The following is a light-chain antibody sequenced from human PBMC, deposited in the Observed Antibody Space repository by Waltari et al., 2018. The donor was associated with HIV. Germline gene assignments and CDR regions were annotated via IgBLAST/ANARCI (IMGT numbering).Light chain of an antibody. Sequence: QSALTQPASVSGSPGQSITISCTGTSSDVGGYKYVSWYQQHPGKAPKLMIYDVSNRPLGVSTRFSGSKSGNTASLTISGLRAEDEADYFCSSYTSSRTPYYVLGTGTKVTVL. CDR2: DVS. J-gene: IGLJ1*01. CDR3: SSYTSSRTPYYV. V-gene: IGLV2-14*01. CDR1: SSDVGGYKY.